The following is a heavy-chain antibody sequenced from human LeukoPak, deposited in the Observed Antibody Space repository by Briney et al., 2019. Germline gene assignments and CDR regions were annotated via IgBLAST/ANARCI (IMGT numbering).Heavy chain of an antibody. V-gene: IGHV5-51*01. Sequence: GESLKISCQGSGYSFTSYWIGWVRQMPGKGLEWMRIIYPGDSDTRYSPSFQGQVTISADRSISTAYLQWSSLQASDTAMYYCARQGYTSSSRFDFWGQGTLVTVSS. CDR2: IYPGDSDT. D-gene: IGHD6-6*01. J-gene: IGHJ4*02. CDR1: GYSFTSYW. CDR3: ARQGYTSSSRFDF.